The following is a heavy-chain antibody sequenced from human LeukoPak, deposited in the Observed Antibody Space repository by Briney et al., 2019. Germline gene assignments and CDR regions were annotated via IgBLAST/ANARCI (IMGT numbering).Heavy chain of an antibody. CDR2: ISGSGGST. CDR3: AKPQGSGWYRPDAFDI. V-gene: IGHV3-23*01. Sequence: PGGSLRLSCAASGLTFSSYAMSWVRQAPGKGLEWVSAISGSGGSTYYADSVKGRFTISRDNSKNTLYLQMNSLRAEDTAVYYCAKPQGSGWYRPDAFDIWGQGTMVTVSS. D-gene: IGHD6-19*01. CDR1: GLTFSSYA. J-gene: IGHJ3*02.